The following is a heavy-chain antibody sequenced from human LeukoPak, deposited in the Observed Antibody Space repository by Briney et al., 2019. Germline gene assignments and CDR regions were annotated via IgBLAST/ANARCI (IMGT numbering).Heavy chain of an antibody. J-gene: IGHJ4*02. CDR1: GDSVSSNSAA. V-gene: IGHV6-1*01. CDR3: ARTAAGPRGRDYYFDY. CDR2: TYYRSKWYN. Sequence: SQTLSLNCAISGDSVSSNSAAWNWIRQSPSRGLEWLGRTYYRSKWYNDYAVSVKSRITINPDTSKNQFSLQLNSVTPEDTAVYYCARTAAGPRGRDYYFDYWGQGTLVTVSS. D-gene: IGHD6-13*01.